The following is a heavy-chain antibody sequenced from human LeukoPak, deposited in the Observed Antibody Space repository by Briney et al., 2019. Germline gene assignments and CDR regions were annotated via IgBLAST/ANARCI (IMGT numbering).Heavy chain of an antibody. V-gene: IGHV3-23*01. Sequence: PGGSLRLSCAASGFTFSSYAMSWVRQAPGKGPEWVSAISGSGGSTYYADSVKGRFTISRDNSKNTPYLQMNNLRAEDTAVYHCAKGRYYYDSSDAFEIWGQGTMVTVSS. CDR3: AKGRYYYDSSDAFEI. D-gene: IGHD3-22*01. CDR1: GFTFSSYA. CDR2: ISGSGGST. J-gene: IGHJ3*02.